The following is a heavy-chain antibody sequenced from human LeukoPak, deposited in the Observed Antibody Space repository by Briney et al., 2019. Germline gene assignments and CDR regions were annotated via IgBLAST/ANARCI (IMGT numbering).Heavy chain of an antibody. CDR1: GYTFTGYY. D-gene: IGHD6-6*01. J-gene: IGHJ5*02. CDR2: INPNSGGT. CDR3: ARDLGRIAARGFDP. Sequence: ASVKVSCKASGYTFTGYYMHWVRQAPGQGLEWMGWINPNSGGTNYAQKFQGRVTMTRDTSISTAYMELSSLISDDTAVYYCARDLGRIAARGFDPWGQGTLVTVSS. V-gene: IGHV1-2*02.